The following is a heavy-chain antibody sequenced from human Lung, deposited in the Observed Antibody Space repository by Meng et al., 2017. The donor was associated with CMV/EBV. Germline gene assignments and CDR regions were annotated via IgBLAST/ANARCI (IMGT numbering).Heavy chain of an antibody. CDR1: GYTFTSYD. Sequence: ASXXVSXKASGYTFTSYDINWVRQATGQGLEWMGWMNPNSGNTGYTQNFQGRVTMTRHTSISTVYMELDGLRSEDPAVYYCARRREVSSWEDFDYWGQGTLVTVSS. J-gene: IGHJ4*02. CDR3: ARRREVSSWEDFDY. V-gene: IGHV1-8*01. D-gene: IGHD6-6*01. CDR2: MNPNSGNT.